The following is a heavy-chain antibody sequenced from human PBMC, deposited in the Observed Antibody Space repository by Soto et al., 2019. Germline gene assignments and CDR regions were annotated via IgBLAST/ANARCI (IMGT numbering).Heavy chain of an antibody. CDR2: ISGSGGST. J-gene: IGHJ6*02. Sequence: PGGSLRLSCAASGFTFSSYAMSWVRQAPGKGLEWVSAISGSGGSTYYADSVKGRFTISRDNSKNTLYLQMNSLRAEDTAVYYCAKKGDAYYYDSSGSNYYYYYSMDVWGQGTTVTVSS. CDR1: GFTFSSYA. CDR3: AKKGDAYYYDSSGSNYYYYYSMDV. D-gene: IGHD3-22*01. V-gene: IGHV3-23*01.